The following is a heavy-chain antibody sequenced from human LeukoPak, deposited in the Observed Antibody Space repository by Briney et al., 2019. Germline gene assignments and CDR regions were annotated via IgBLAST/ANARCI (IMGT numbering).Heavy chain of an antibody. V-gene: IGHV3-23*01. J-gene: IGHJ4*02. CDR2: ISGSGGST. Sequence: GGSLRLSYAASGFTFSSYAMSWVRQPPGEGLEWGSAISGSGGSTYSADSVKGRFTTSRDNSKNTLYLQMNSLRAEDTAVYCCVPLNYYWGQGTLVTVSS. CDR3: VPLNYY. CDR1: GFTFSSYA.